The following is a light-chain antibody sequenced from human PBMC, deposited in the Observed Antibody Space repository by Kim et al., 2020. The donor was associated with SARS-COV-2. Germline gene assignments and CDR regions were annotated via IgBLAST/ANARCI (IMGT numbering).Light chain of an antibody. J-gene: IGKJ2*01. V-gene: IGKV1-5*03. CDR2: KAS. Sequence: DIQMTQSPSTLSASVGDRVTITCRASQSISTWVAWYQQKPGKAPKFLIYKASSLKTGVPSRFSGSGSGTEFTLTISTLQPDDSATYYCQQYNSYSRYTFGQGTKLEI. CDR3: QQYNSYSRYT. CDR1: QSISTW.